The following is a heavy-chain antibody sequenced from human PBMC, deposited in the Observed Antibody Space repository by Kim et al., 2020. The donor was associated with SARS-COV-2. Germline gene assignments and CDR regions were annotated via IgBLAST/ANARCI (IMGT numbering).Heavy chain of an antibody. CDR1: GGSISSGGYY. Sequence: SETLSLTCTVSGGSISSGGYYWSWIRQHPGKGLEWIGYIYYSGSTYYNPSLKSRVTISVDTSKNQFSLKLSSVTAADTAVYYCARTLRHIVVVTARTDHAFDIWGQGTMVTVSS. CDR3: ARTLRHIVVVTARTDHAFDI. CDR2: IYYSGST. V-gene: IGHV4-31*03. J-gene: IGHJ3*02. D-gene: IGHD2-21*02.